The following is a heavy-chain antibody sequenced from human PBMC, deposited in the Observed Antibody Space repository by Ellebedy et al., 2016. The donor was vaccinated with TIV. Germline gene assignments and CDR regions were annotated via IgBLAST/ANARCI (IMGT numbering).Heavy chain of an antibody. D-gene: IGHD3-10*01. CDR1: GFTFGDYA. Sequence: PGGSLRLSCTASGFTFGDYAMSWFRQAPGKGLEWVGVIRKKAYGGTAEYAASVKGRFTISRDDSKSIVYLQMNSLKTEDTAVYYCSRDYGGLLLLDYWGQGTLVTVSS. V-gene: IGHV3-49*03. CDR2: IRKKAYGGTA. CDR3: SRDYGGLLLLDY. J-gene: IGHJ4*02.